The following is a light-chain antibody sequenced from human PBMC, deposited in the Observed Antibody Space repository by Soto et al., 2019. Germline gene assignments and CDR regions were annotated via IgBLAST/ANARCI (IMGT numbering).Light chain of an antibody. Sequence: QSALTQPASVSGSPGQSITISCTGNSSDVGSYNLVSWYQQHPGKAPKLIIYDDNKRPSGVSNLFSGSKSGNTASLTISGLQAEDEADYYCCSYAVTSTFFGGGTKLTAL. CDR2: DDN. J-gene: IGLJ2*01. CDR1: SSDVGSYNL. CDR3: CSYAVTSTF. V-gene: IGLV2-23*01.